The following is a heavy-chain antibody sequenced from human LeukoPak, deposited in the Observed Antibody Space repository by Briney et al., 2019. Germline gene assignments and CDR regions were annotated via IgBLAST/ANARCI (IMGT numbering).Heavy chain of an antibody. CDR1: GFTFSSYW. J-gene: IGHJ4*02. V-gene: IGHV3-7*01. D-gene: IGHD3-9*01. CDR3: ARLYYDILTGYYNFDY. Sequence: GGSLRLSCAASGFTFSSYWMSWVRQAPGKGLEWVANIKQDGSEKYYVDPVKGRFTISRDNAKNSLYLQMNSLRAEDTAVYYCARLYYDILTGYYNFDYWGQGTLVTVSS. CDR2: IKQDGSEK.